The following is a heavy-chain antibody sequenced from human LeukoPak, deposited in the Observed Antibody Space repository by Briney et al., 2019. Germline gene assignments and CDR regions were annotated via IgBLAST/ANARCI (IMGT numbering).Heavy chain of an antibody. J-gene: IGHJ4*02. CDR3: ARMIERRTLHFDY. V-gene: IGHV4-59*01. CDR1: GGSTRSNY. Sequence: SETLSLTCTVSGGSTRSNYWSWIRQPPGKGLEWIGYIYNSGITNYNPSLKSRVTISVDTSKNQFSLKLTSVTAAETAVYYCARMIERRTLHFDYWGQGTLVTVSS. CDR2: IYNSGIT. D-gene: IGHD1-1*01.